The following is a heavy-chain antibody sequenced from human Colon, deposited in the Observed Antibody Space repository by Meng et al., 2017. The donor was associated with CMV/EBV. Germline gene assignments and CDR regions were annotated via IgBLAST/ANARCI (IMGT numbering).Heavy chain of an antibody. D-gene: IGHD2-2*01. V-gene: IGHV3-23*01. Sequence: GESLKISCAASGFTFSSYAMSSFRQAPGKGLEWVSAISGSGGSTYYADSVKGRFTISRDNSKNTLYLQMNSLRAEDTAVYYCATGRRYQLLWGDFQHWGQGTLVTVSS. CDR2: ISGSGGST. CDR3: ATGRRYQLLWGDFQH. J-gene: IGHJ1*01. CDR1: GFTFSSYA.